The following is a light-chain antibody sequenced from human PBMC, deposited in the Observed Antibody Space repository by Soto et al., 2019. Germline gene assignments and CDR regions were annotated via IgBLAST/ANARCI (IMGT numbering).Light chain of an antibody. CDR1: QSISSD. CDR2: SAS. V-gene: IGKV3D-15*01. J-gene: IGKJ2*01. Sequence: EIAMTQSPATLSLSPGERATLSCRASQSISSDLAWYQQIPGQPPRLLIYSASTRATGIPARFTGSGSGTEFTLTISGLQSEDFAVYYCQQGHNWPITFGQGTRLEI. CDR3: QQGHNWPIT.